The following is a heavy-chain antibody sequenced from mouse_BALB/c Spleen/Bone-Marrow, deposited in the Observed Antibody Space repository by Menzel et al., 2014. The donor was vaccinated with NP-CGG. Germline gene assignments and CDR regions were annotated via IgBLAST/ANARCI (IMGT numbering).Heavy chain of an antibody. Sequence: QAQLLQFGAELARPGASVKMSCKASGYTFTSYKMHWVKQRPGQGLEWIGYINPSSGYTNYNQKFKDKATLTADKSSSTAYMQLSSLTSEDSADYYCARESYGNWFAYWCQGTLVTVSA. CDR1: GYTFTSYK. D-gene: IGHD2-1*01. CDR3: ARESYGNWFAY. V-gene: IGHV1-4*01. CDR2: INPSSGYT. J-gene: IGHJ3*01.